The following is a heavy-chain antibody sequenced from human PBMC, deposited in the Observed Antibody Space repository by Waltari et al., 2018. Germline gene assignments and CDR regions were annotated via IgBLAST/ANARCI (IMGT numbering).Heavy chain of an antibody. CDR2: IYHSGST. CDR1: GYSISSGYY. J-gene: IGHJ3*02. Sequence: QVQLQESGPGLVKPSETLSLTCAVSGYSISSGYYWGWIRQPPGKGLEWIGSIYHSGSTYYSPAHKSRVTISVDTSKNQFSRKLSSVTAADTAVYYCASRYYDSSGYYYDAFDIWGQGTMVTVSS. D-gene: IGHD3-22*01. V-gene: IGHV4-38-2*01. CDR3: ASRYYDSSGYYYDAFDI.